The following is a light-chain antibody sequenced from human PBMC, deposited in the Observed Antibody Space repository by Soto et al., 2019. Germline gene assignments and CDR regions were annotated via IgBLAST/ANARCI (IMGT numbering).Light chain of an antibody. CDR2: SVT. J-gene: IGLJ2*01. V-gene: IGLV2-11*01. Sequence: QSALTQPPSVSGSPGQSVTISCTGTSDDVGAYDYVSWYQQHPGKAPKRMIYSVTKRPSGAPARFSGSKSGNTASLTISGLQAEDEADYYCCAYAYSHVVFGGGTKLTVL. CDR3: CAYAYSHVV. CDR1: SDDVGAYDY.